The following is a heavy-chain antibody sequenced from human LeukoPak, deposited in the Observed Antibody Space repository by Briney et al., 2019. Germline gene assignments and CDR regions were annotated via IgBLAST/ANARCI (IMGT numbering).Heavy chain of an antibody. CDR3: ASPGITMVRGVMIYYFDY. Sequence: PSETLSLTCTVSCGSLSSSSYYWGWIRQPPGKGLEWIGRIYYSGSTYYNPSLKSRVTISVDTSKNQFSLKLSSVTAADTDVYYCASPGITMVRGVMIYYFDYWGQGTLVTVSS. CDR2: IYYSGST. J-gene: IGHJ4*02. V-gene: IGHV4-39*01. CDR1: CGSLSSSSYY. D-gene: IGHD3-10*01.